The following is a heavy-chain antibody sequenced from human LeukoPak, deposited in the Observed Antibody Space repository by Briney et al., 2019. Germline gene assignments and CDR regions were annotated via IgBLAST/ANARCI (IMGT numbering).Heavy chain of an antibody. CDR2: ISGSGGST. V-gene: IGHV3-23*01. CDR1: GFTFSSYG. J-gene: IGHJ4*02. Sequence: GGSLRLSCAASGFTFSSYGMSWVRQAPGKGLEWVSAISGSGGSTYYADSVKGRFTISRDNSKNTLYLQMNSLRAEDTAVYYCAKGGERWLQSAPGYWGQGTLVTVSS. D-gene: IGHD5-24*01. CDR3: AKGGERWLQSAPGY.